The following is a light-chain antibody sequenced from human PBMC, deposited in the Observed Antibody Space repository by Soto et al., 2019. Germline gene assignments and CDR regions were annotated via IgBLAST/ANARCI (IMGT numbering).Light chain of an antibody. CDR3: QHYGYSPYT. CDR2: GAS. CDR1: QSLTNNY. J-gene: IGKJ2*01. Sequence: IVSTQSPATLSLSPGERAILSCRASQSLTNNYFAWYQQKPGQAPRLLIYGASSRAAGIPDRFGGSGSGTDFTLTISRLEPEDFAVYFCQHYGYSPYTLAQGTKVDI. V-gene: IGKV3-20*01.